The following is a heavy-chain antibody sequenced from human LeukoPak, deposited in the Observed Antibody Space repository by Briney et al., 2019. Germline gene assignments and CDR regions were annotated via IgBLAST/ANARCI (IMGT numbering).Heavy chain of an antibody. CDR1: GGSFSGYY. V-gene: IGHV4-34*01. D-gene: IGHD4-23*01. CDR3: ARGVGYGGNSGDY. Sequence: PSETLSLTCAVYGGSFSGYYWSWIRQPPGKGLEWIGEINRSGSTNYNPSLKSRVTISVDTSKNQFSLKLSSVTAADTAVYYCARGVGYGGNSGDYWGQGTLVTVSS. CDR2: INRSGST. J-gene: IGHJ4*02.